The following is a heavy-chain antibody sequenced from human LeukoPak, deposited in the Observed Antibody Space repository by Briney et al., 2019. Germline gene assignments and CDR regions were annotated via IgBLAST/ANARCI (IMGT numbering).Heavy chain of an antibody. J-gene: IGHJ4*02. CDR1: GFTFSSYS. CDR2: ISSTSSFI. D-gene: IGHD2-2*01. Sequence: GGSLRLSCAASGFTFSSYSINWVRQAPGKGLEWVSCISSTSSFIYYADSVRGRFTISRDNAENSLYLQMHSLRVEDTAVYYCARAPTVLVGYCSSSSCQADYWGQGTLVTVSS. V-gene: IGHV3-21*01. CDR3: ARAPTVLVGYCSSSSCQADY.